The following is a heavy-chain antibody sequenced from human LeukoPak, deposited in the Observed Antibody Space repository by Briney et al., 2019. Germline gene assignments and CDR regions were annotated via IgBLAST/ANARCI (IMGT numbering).Heavy chain of an antibody. V-gene: IGHV4-61*02. Sequence: SETLSLTCTVSGGSISSGSYYWSWIRQPAGKGLEWIGRIYTSGSTNYNPSLKSRVTISVDTSKNQFSLKLSSVTAADTAVYYCARAKLVYYYGSGSKTGFDYWGQGTLVTVSS. CDR3: ARAKLVYYYGSGSKTGFDY. D-gene: IGHD3-10*01. CDR2: IYTSGST. CDR1: GGSISSGSYY. J-gene: IGHJ4*02.